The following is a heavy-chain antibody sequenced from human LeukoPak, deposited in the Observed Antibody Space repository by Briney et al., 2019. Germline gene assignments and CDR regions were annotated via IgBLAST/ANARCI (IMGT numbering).Heavy chain of an antibody. J-gene: IGHJ5*02. CDR1: GYTFTSYY. CDR3: ARDFTYYDSNGYPNRSWFDP. CDR2: INPSGGST. Sequence: ASVKVSCKASGYTFTSYYMHWVRQAPGQGLEWMGIINPSGGSTSYAQKFQGRVTMTRDTSTSTVYMELSSLRSEDTAVYYCARDFTYYDSNGYPNRSWFDPWGQGTLVTVSS. V-gene: IGHV1-46*03. D-gene: IGHD3-22*01.